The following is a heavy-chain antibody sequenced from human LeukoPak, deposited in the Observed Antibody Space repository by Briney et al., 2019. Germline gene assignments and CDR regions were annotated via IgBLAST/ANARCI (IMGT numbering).Heavy chain of an antibody. CDR1: GGSFSGFY. CDR2: INHSGNT. J-gene: IGHJ5*02. Sequence: SETLSLTCAVYGGSFSGFYWSWVRQPPGKGLEWIGEINHSGNTHYNPSFKSRVTILVDTSRNQFSPKLTSVTAADAAVYYCARGPDSGSHFAWFDPWGQGTLVTVSS. V-gene: IGHV4-34*01. D-gene: IGHD3-10*01. CDR3: ARGPDSGSHFAWFDP.